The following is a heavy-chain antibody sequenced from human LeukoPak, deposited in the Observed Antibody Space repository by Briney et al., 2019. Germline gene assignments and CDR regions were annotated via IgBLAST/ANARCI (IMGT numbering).Heavy chain of an antibody. D-gene: IGHD5-18*01. CDR1: GGSISSYY. CDR2: IYYSGRT. Sequence: SETLSLTCTVSGGSISSYYWSWIRQPPGKGLEWIGYIYYSGRTNYNPSLKSRVTISIDTSKNQFSLKLSSVTAADTAVYYCARGYSRTYFDYWGQGTLVTVSS. V-gene: IGHV4-59*08. J-gene: IGHJ4*02. CDR3: ARGYSRTYFDY.